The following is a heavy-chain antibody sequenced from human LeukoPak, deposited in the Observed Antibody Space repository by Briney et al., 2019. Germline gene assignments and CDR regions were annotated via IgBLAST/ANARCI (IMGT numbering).Heavy chain of an antibody. D-gene: IGHD3-22*01. V-gene: IGHV1-18*04. CDR3: ARGYYFSDAFDI. J-gene: IGHJ3*02. Sequence: ASVKVSCKASGYTFTGYYMHWVRQAPGQGLEWMGWISAYNGNTNYAQKLQGRVTMTTDTSTSTAYMELRSLRSDDTAVYYCARGYYFSDAFDIWGQGTMVTVSS. CDR2: ISAYNGNT. CDR1: GYTFTGYY.